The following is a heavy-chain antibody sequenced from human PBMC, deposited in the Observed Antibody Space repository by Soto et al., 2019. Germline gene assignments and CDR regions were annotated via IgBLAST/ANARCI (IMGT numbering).Heavy chain of an antibody. V-gene: IGHV3-30*03. J-gene: IGHJ3*02. Sequence: SLRLSCAASGFTFKTYGMHWVRQAPGKGLEWVAVISDDGSNKYNIASVEGRFTISRDNSKNTLSLQMNSLRDEDTAVYYCARGGGYSYGTNDAFDIRGQGTMVTVSS. CDR1: GFTFKTYG. CDR2: ISDDGSNK. D-gene: IGHD5-18*01. CDR3: ARGGGYSYGTNDAFDI.